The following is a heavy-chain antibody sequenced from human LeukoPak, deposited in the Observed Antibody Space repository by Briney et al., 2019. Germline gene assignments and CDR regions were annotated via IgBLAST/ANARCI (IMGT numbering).Heavy chain of an antibody. J-gene: IGHJ3*02. V-gene: IGHV5-10-1*01. CDR1: GYRFTSYW. D-gene: IGHD3-22*01. CDR2: IDPSDSYT. Sequence: GESLRISCKGSGYRFTSYWISWVRQMPGKGLEWMGRIDPSDSYTNYSPSFQGHVTISADKSISTAYLQWSSLKASDTAMYYCATWQYYYDSSGYSGDAFDIWGQGTMVTVSS. CDR3: ATWQYYYDSSGYSGDAFDI.